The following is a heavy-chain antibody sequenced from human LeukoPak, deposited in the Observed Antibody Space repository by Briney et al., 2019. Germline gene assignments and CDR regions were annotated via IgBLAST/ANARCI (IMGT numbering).Heavy chain of an antibody. J-gene: IGHJ6*03. V-gene: IGHV1-2*02. Sequence: GASVKVSCKASGYSFTEHYVYWVRQAPGQGLEWVGRINCISGDANSAQKFQGRVTMTRDTSVSTAYMDLSSVTSDDTAVYFCARSAGHCSNGICFTDYYMDVWGRGTTVTVSS. CDR2: INCISGDA. D-gene: IGHD2-8*01. CDR3: ARSAGHCSNGICFTDYYMDV. CDR1: GYSFTEHY.